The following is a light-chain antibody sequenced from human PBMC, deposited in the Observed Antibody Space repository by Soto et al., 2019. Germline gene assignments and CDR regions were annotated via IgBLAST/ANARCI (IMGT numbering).Light chain of an antibody. CDR1: SSDVGSYNL. CDR2: EGS. J-gene: IGLJ2*01. Sequence: QSALTQPASVSGSPGQSITISCTGTSSDVGSYNLVSWYQQHPGKAPKLMIYEGSKRPSGVPNRFSGSKSGNTASLAISGLQAEDEADYYCCSYAGSSTVVVFGGGTKVTVL. V-gene: IGLV2-23*03. CDR3: CSYAGSSTVVV.